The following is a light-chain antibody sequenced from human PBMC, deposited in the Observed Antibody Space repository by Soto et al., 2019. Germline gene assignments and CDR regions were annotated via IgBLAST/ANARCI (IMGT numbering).Light chain of an antibody. Sequence: DLQMTQSPSSLSASVGDRVTITCQASQDISNYLKWYQQKPGKAPKHLIYDASNLEPGVPSRYRGSGSGTDFTFTISSLQPEDIATYHCQQYDTLPLTFGGGPKVELK. CDR2: DAS. CDR1: QDISNY. J-gene: IGKJ4*01. V-gene: IGKV1-33*01. CDR3: QQYDTLPLT.